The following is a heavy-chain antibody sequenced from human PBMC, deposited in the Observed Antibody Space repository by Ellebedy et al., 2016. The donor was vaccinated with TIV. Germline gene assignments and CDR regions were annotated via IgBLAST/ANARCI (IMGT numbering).Heavy chain of an antibody. CDR1: GGSFSGYY. CDR3: ARGSTFGSGSYCFDY. J-gene: IGHJ4*02. CDR2: INHSGST. D-gene: IGHD3-10*01. Sequence: SETLSLTCAVYGGSFSGYYWSWIRQPPGKGLEWIGEINHSGSTNYNPSLKSRVTVSVDTSKNQFSLKLSSVTAADTAVYYCARGSTFGSGSYCFDYWGQGTLVTVSS. V-gene: IGHV4-34*01.